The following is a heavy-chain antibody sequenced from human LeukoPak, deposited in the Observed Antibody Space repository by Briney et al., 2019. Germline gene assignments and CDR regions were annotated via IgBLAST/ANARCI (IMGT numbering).Heavy chain of an antibody. CDR2: IYYRGST. J-gene: IGHJ5*02. CDR1: GGSISSGGYY. Sequence: SETLSLTCTVSGGSISSGGYYWSWIRQHPGKGLEWIGYIYYRGSTYYNPSLKSRVTISVDTSKNQFSLKLSSVTAADTAVYYCARRGATGTPGAWFDPWGQGTLVTVSS. D-gene: IGHD1-7*01. V-gene: IGHV4-31*03. CDR3: ARRGATGTPGAWFDP.